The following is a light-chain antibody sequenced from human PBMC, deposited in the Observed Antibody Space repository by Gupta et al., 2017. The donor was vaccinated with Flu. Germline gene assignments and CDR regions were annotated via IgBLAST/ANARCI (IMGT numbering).Light chain of an antibody. V-gene: IGLV2-14*03. CDR3: SSYTKSNTFV. Sequence: QSALTQPASVSGSPGQSIAISCTGSNSDVGGYNVVSWYQQHPGKAPKLVIYDVTKRPSGVSYRFSGSKSGNTASLTIAGLQAEDEADYYCSSYTKSNTFVFGGGTKLTVL. J-gene: IGLJ3*02. CDR1: NSDVGGYNV. CDR2: DVT.